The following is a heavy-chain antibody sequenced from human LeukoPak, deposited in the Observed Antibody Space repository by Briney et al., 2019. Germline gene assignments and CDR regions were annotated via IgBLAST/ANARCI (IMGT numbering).Heavy chain of an antibody. CDR2: ISSSSSTI. V-gene: IGHV3-48*04. D-gene: IGHD6-19*01. Sequence: GGSLRLSCAASGFTFSSYSMNWVRQAPGKGLEWVSYISSSSSTIYYADSVKGRFTISRDNAKNSLYLQMNSLRAEDTAVYYCARDSSGWSSYFDYWGQGTLVTVSS. CDR1: GFTFSSYS. CDR3: ARDSSGWSSYFDY. J-gene: IGHJ4*02.